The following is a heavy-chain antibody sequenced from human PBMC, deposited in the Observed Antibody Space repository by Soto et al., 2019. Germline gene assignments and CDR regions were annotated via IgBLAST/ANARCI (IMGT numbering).Heavy chain of an antibody. J-gene: IGHJ5*02. CDR2: INHSGST. V-gene: IGHV4-34*01. CDR3: AREPPLYSSSWYWFDP. D-gene: IGHD6-13*01. Sequence: SETLSLTGAVYGGSFSGYYWSWIRQPPGKGLEWIGEINHSGSTNYNPSLKSRVTISVDTSKNQFSLKLSSVTAADTAVYYCAREPPLYSSSWYWFDPWGQGTLVTVSS. CDR1: GGSFSGYY.